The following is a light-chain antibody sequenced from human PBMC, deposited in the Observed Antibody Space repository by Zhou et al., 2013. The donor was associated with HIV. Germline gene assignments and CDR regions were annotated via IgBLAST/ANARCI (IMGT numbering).Light chain of an antibody. Sequence: IQMTQSPSIVSASLGVRVTITCRANETVGTSLAWYQQKRGKAPSLVIYETSILDKGVPSRFAGSGSGTDFILTITSLQPDDLGTYFCQQYKSFLLSFGGGTKVDI. CDR1: ETVGTS. J-gene: IGKJ4*01. V-gene: IGKV1-5*03. CDR3: QQYKSFLLS. CDR2: ETS.